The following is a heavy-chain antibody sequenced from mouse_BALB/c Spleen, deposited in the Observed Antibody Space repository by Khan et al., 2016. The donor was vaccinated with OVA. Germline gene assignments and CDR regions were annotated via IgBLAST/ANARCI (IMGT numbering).Heavy chain of an antibody. Sequence: QVQLQQSGAELVKPGAPVKLSCKASGYTFTSYYMYWVKQRPGQGLEWIGEINPSDGDTNFNEKFKSKATLTVDKSSSTVYMQLSSLTSEDSAVYYYTRSEYGTSAYWGKGTLVTVSA. CDR2: INPSDGDT. D-gene: IGHD2-1*01. CDR1: GYTFTSYY. V-gene: IGHV1S81*02. J-gene: IGHJ3*01. CDR3: TRSEYGTSAY.